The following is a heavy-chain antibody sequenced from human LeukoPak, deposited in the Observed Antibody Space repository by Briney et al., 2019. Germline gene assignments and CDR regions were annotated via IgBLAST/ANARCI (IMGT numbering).Heavy chain of an antibody. Sequence: SETLSLTCTVSGGSISSYYWSWIRQPPGKGLEWIGYIYYSGSTNYNPSLKSRVTISVDTSKNQFSLKLSSVTAADTAVYYCAREKDYYDSSGHGADAFDIWGQGTMVTVSS. CDR1: GGSISSYY. CDR2: IYYSGST. V-gene: IGHV4-59*01. CDR3: AREKDYYDSSGHGADAFDI. J-gene: IGHJ3*02. D-gene: IGHD3-22*01.